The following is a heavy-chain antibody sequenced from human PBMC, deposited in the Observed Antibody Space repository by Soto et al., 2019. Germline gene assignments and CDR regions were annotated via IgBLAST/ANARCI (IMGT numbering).Heavy chain of an antibody. CDR1: GFIFNNYA. D-gene: IGHD2-8*01. CDR3: ANWVEGTMVYFDY. J-gene: IGHJ4*02. CDR2: ISGSGDRT. Sequence: GGSLRLSCAASGFIFNNYAMSWVRQAPGKGLEWVSAISGSGDRTYYADSVKGRFTISRDNSRSTLYLQMNSLRADDTAVYYCANWVEGTMVYFDYWGLGTLVTVSS. V-gene: IGHV3-23*01.